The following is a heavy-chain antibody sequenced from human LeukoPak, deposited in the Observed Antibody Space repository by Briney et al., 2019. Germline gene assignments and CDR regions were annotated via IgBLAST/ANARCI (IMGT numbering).Heavy chain of an antibody. CDR3: TRDGGSFCDFDY. D-gene: IGHD1-26*01. CDR1: GFSFRNYA. Sequence: GGSLGLSCVASGFSFRNYAIPWVRQAPGKGLEYVAVINTNGRITYYADSVQGRFTISRDNSKNTVYLQMGSLRGEDMAVYYCTRDGGSFCDFDYWGQGALVTVSS. V-gene: IGHV3-64*02. CDR2: INTNGRIT. J-gene: IGHJ4*02.